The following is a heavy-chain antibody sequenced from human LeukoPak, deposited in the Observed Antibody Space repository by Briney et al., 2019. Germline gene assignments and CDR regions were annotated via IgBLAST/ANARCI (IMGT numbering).Heavy chain of an antibody. CDR1: GGSISSSSYY. Sequence: PSETLSLTCTVSGGSISSSSYYWGWIRQPPGKGLEWIGSIYYSGSTYYDPSLKSRVTISVDTSKNQFSLKLSSVTAADTAVYYCARFSGHSSGWPFDYWGQGTLVTVSS. V-gene: IGHV4-39*07. J-gene: IGHJ4*02. CDR3: ARFSGHSSGWPFDY. D-gene: IGHD6-19*01. CDR2: IYYSGST.